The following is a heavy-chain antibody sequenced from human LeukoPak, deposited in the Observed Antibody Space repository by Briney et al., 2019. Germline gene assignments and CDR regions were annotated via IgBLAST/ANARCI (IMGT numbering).Heavy chain of an antibody. V-gene: IGHV4-39*07. Sequence: PSETLSLTGSVSGGYITSSSYYWGWIRQPPGKGLEWIGTLYYIGSTSYNPSLKSRVTISVDTSKNQFSLKLSSVTAADTAVYYCARHKVQIFGVVIRRYNWFDPWGQGTLVTVSS. J-gene: IGHJ5*02. CDR3: ARHKVQIFGVVIRRYNWFDP. CDR2: LYYIGST. CDR1: GGYITSSSYY. D-gene: IGHD3-3*01.